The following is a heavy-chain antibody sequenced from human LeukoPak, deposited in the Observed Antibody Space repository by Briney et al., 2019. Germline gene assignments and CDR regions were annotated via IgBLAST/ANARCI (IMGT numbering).Heavy chain of an antibody. CDR2: INPNSGGT. CDR3: ARGMVRGVHVPY. J-gene: IGHJ4*02. D-gene: IGHD3-10*01. Sequence: ASVKVSCKASGYTFTGYYMHWVRQAPGQGLEWMGWINPNSGGTNYAQKFQGRVTMTKDTSISTAYMELSRLRSDDTAVYYCARGMVRGVHVPYWGQGTLVTVSS. CDR1: GYTFTGYY. V-gene: IGHV1-2*02.